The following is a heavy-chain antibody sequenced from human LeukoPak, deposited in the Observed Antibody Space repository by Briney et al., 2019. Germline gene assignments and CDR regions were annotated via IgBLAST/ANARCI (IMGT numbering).Heavy chain of an antibody. D-gene: IGHD5-12*01. CDR1: GFTFSDYY. V-gene: IGHV3-11*04. CDR2: ISSSGSTI. CDR3: ARVGAVGGYQNYYYYYYMDV. J-gene: IGHJ6*03. Sequence: GGSLRLSCAASGFTFSDYYMSWIRQAPGKGLEWVSYISSSGSTIYYADSEKGRFTISRDNAKNSLYLQMNSMRAEDTAVYYCARVGAVGGYQNYYYYYYMDVWGKGTTVTVSS.